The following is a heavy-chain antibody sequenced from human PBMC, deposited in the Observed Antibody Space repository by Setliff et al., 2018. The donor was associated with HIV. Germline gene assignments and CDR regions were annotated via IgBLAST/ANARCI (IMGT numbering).Heavy chain of an antibody. CDR1: GFTFSNYG. CDR2: IRYDRSEK. J-gene: IGHJ6*03. Sequence: PGGSLRLSCAASGFTFSNYGMHWVRQAPGKGLEWVAYIRYDRSEKHYADSVKGRVTISRDNSQNTLYLQMNSLRPEDTAVYYCAKPVVHHYYYMDVWGKGTTVTVSS. CDR3: AKPVVHHYYYMDV. D-gene: IGHD3-16*02. V-gene: IGHV3-30*02.